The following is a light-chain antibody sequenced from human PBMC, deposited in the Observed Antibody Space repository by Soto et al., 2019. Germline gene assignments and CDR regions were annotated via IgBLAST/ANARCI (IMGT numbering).Light chain of an antibody. V-gene: IGKV3-15*01. Sequence: EIVLTQSPATLSVSPGERATLCCRASQSVSSNLAWYQQIPGQAPRLLIYGASTRATGIPARFSGSGSGTEFTLTISSLQSEDFAVYYCQQYNNWPPITFGQGTRLEIK. J-gene: IGKJ5*01. CDR3: QQYNNWPPIT. CDR1: QSVSSN. CDR2: GAS.